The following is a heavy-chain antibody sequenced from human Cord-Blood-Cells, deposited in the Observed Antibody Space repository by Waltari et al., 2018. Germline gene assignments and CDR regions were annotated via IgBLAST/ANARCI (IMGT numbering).Heavy chain of an antibody. Sequence: QVQLVQSGAEVKKPGSSVKVSCKASGGTFSSYAISWVRQALGQGLEWMGGIIPIFGTANYAQKFQGRVTITADESTSTAYMELSSLRSEDTAVYYCARVDVDSSSWYGNNWFDPWGQGTLVTVSS. D-gene: IGHD6-13*01. J-gene: IGHJ5*02. V-gene: IGHV1-69*01. CDR3: ARVDVDSSSWYGNNWFDP. CDR2: IIPIFGTA. CDR1: GGTFSSYA.